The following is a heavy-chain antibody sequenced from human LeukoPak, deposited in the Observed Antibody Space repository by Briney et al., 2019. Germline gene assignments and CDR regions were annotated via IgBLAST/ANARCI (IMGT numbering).Heavy chain of an antibody. V-gene: IGHV3-30-3*01. CDR1: GFTFSDYA. Sequence: GGSLRLSCGASGFTFSDYAMCWARQAPGKGLEWVTVISYDGSNKYYTDSVKGRFTISRDNSKNTVYLQMNSLRVEDTAVYYCARGALGYSGYDQTFDYWAQGTLVTVSS. CDR3: ARGALGYSGYDQTFDY. CDR2: ISYDGSNK. D-gene: IGHD5-12*01. J-gene: IGHJ4*02.